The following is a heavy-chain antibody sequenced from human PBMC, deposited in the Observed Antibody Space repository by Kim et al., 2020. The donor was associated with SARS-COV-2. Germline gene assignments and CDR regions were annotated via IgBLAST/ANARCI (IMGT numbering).Heavy chain of an antibody. CDR2: ISYDESNK. V-gene: IGHV3-30*03. CDR3: ARGGYVNDYFDY. Sequence: GGSLRLSCAASGFTFSSYGMHWVRQAPGKGLEWVAVISYDESNKYYADSVKGRFTISRDNSKSTAYLQMHSLRAEDTAVYYCARGGYVNDYFDYWGQGTL. J-gene: IGHJ4*02. CDR1: GFTFSSYG. D-gene: IGHD5-12*01.